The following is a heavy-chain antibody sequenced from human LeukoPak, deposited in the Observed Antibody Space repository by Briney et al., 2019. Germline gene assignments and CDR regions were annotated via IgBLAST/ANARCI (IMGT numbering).Heavy chain of an antibody. J-gene: IGHJ4*02. D-gene: IGHD1-26*01. V-gene: IGHV4-39*07. Sequence: SETLSLTCTVSGGSISSSSYYWGWIRQPPGKGLEWIGSIYYSGSTYYNPSLKSRVTISVDTSKNQFSLKLSSVTAADTAVYYCARGYIWWELQPYYFDYWGQGTLVTVSS. CDR1: GGSISSSSYY. CDR3: ARGYIWWELQPYYFDY. CDR2: IYYSGST.